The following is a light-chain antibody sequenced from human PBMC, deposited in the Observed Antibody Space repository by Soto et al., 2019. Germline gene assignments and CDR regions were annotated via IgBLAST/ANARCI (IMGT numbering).Light chain of an antibody. CDR3: QHSYTSPPT. Sequence: DIPMTQSPSSLSASVGDRVTVTCRASQSIRNDLHWYQQKPGKAPKLLIYSASSLQTGVPSRFSGSGSGTEFTLTISSLESEDFATYYCQHSYTSPPTFGGGTKVEVK. J-gene: IGKJ4*01. CDR2: SAS. V-gene: IGKV1-39*01. CDR1: QSIRND.